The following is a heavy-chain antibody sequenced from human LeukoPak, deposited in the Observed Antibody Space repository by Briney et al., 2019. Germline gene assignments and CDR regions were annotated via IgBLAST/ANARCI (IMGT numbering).Heavy chain of an antibody. CDR3: AREAVGYHYDSSGYFGK. CDR2: ISTYTGNT. J-gene: IGHJ4*02. V-gene: IGHV1-18*04. Sequence: ASVNVSCKASGYSFSNHGISWVRQAPGQGLEWMGWISTYTGNTNYAQKFQGRVTMTTDTSTTTAYMELKSLRSDDTAIYYCAREAVGYHYDSSGYFGKWGQGTLVTVSS. CDR1: GYSFSNHG. D-gene: IGHD3-22*01.